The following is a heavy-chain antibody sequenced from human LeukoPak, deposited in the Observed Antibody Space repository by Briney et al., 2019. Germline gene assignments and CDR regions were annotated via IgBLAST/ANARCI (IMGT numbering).Heavy chain of an antibody. D-gene: IGHD6-6*01. CDR2: INPNSGDT. J-gene: IGHJ6*02. CDR1: GYTFTGYY. CDR3: ARGSDYYYYGMDV. V-gene: IGHV1-2*02. Sequence: ASVKVSCKASGYTFTGYYMHWVRQAPGQGLEWMGWINPNSGDTNYAQKFQGRVTMTRDTSISTAYMELSRLRSDDTAVYYCARGSDYYYYGMDVWGQGTTVTVSS.